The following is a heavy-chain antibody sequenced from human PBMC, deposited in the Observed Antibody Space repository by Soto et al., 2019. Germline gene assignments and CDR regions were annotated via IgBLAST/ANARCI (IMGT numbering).Heavy chain of an antibody. CDR1: GGNPSNSA. V-gene: IGHV1-69*01. J-gene: IGHJ6*04. D-gene: IGHD6-19*01. CDR3: AGGRIVVAGSSSYYSMDV. CDR2: IIPVFGII. Sequence: QVHLLLQSGAEVKKPGSSVKVACKASGGNPSNSAISWVRQAPGQGLEWMGGIIPVFGIISHAQNFQGRATITADESTRTAYMELRSLRSEDTAVYFCAGGRIVVAGSSSYYSMDVWGKGTTVTVSS.